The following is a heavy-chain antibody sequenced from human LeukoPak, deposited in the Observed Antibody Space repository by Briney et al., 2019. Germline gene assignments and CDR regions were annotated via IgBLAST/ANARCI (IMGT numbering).Heavy chain of an antibody. CDR1: GFIFSDYY. V-gene: IGHV3-11*01. J-gene: IGHJ4*02. CDR2: ISNTGKII. D-gene: IGHD3-10*01. Sequence: GGSLRLSCAASGFIFSDYYMSWIRQAPGKGLEWVSHISNTGKIIYYADSVKGRFTISRDNSKNSLYLQMNSLRTEDTALYYCAKGKNTGSYLSHVDYWGQGTLVTVSS. CDR3: AKGKNTGSYLSHVDY.